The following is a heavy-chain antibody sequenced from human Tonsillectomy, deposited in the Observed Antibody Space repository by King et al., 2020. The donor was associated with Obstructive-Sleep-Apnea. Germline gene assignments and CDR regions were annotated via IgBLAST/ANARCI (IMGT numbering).Heavy chain of an antibody. V-gene: IGHV4-61*01. J-gene: IGHJ6*02. CDR3: TIDSGGYSGMAV. D-gene: IGHD2-15*01. Sequence: VQLQESGPGLVKPSETLSLICTVSGGSVSSGSYYWSWIRQTPGEGLEWIGYIYYTGDTNYNPSLKSRVTISVDTSKNQFSLILSSVTAADTAVYYCTIDSGGYSGMAVGGQGTTVPVSS. CDR2: IYYTGDT. CDR1: GGSVSSGSYY.